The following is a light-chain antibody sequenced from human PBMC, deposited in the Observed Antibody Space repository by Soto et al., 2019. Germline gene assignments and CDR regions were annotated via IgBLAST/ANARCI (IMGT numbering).Light chain of an antibody. J-gene: IGKJ1*01. CDR2: AAS. Sequence: DIQMTPSPSSLSASVGDRVTITCRASQAITNDLSWYQQKPGEPPKRLIYAASTLHSGVPSRFSGSGSGTEFTLTISSLQPEDFATYFCLQHNSYPRTFGQGTKVEIK. CDR1: QAITND. V-gene: IGKV1-17*01. CDR3: LQHNSYPRT.